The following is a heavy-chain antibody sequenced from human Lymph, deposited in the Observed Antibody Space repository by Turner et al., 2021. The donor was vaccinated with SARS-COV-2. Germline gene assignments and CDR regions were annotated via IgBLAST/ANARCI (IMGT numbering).Heavy chain of an antibody. D-gene: IGHD5-12*01. CDR1: GFTFSSYG. CDR2: IWDEGSNK. V-gene: IGHV3-33*01. Sequence: QVQLVESGGGVVQPGRSLGLSCSASGFTFSSYGMHWVRRAPGKGREWVAFIWDEGSNKYYADSVKGRFTIDRDNSKNTLYLQMNSLRAEDTAVYYCARVKGYNGYDLRYYYGMDVWGQGTTVTVSS. J-gene: IGHJ6*02. CDR3: ARVKGYNGYDLRYYYGMDV.